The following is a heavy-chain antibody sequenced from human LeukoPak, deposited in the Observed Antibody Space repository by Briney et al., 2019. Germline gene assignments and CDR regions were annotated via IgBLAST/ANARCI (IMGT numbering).Heavy chain of an antibody. Sequence: GGSLRLSCAASGFTFSNYWMHWVRQAPGQGLVWVSRVNSDGSSTTYAASVKGRFTISRDNAKNTLYLEMNSLRAEDTAVYYCTRDKCTGGSCYSYGMDVWGQGTTVAVSS. CDR1: GFTFSNYW. J-gene: IGHJ6*02. D-gene: IGHD2-15*01. CDR3: TRDKCTGGSCYSYGMDV. CDR2: VNSDGSST. V-gene: IGHV3-74*01.